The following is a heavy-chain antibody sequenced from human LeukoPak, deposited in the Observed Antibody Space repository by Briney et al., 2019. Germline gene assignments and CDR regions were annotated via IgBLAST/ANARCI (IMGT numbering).Heavy chain of an antibody. CDR2: IYYSGST. CDR1: GYSISSYY. V-gene: IGHV4-59*01. D-gene: IGHD1-14*01. J-gene: IGHJ4*02. Sequence: SETLSLTCTVSGYSISSYYWSWIRQPPGKGLEWIGYIYYSGSTNYNPSLKSRVTISVDTSKNQFSLKLSSVTAADTAVYYCAREGGAGGANYFDYWGQGTLVTVSS. CDR3: AREGGAGGANYFDY.